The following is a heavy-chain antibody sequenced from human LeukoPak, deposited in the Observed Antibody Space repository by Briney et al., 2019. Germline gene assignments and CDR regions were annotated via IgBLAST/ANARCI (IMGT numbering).Heavy chain of an antibody. V-gene: IGHV4-38-2*02. J-gene: IGHJ4*02. CDR2: FYHGGST. Sequence: SETLSLTCTVSGYSISTGYYWDWIRQPPGKGLEWIGTFYHGGSTYYNPSLKSRVTISVDKSKNQFSLKLSSVTAADTAVYYCARDRIAVAGFDYWGQGTLVTVSS. CDR1: GYSISTGYY. D-gene: IGHD6-19*01. CDR3: ARDRIAVAGFDY.